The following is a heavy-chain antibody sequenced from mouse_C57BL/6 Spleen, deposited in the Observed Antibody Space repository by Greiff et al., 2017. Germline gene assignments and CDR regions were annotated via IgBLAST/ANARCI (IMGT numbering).Heavy chain of an antibody. J-gene: IGHJ2*01. V-gene: IGHV1-52*01. CDR3: AEEGSNYFYFDY. D-gene: IGHD2-5*01. Sequence: QVQLQQPGAELVRPGSSVKLSCKASGYTFTSYWMHWVKQRPIQGLEWIGNIDPSDSETHYNQKFKDKATLTVDKSSSTAYMQLSSLTSEDSAVYYCAEEGSNYFYFDYWGQGTTLTVSS. CDR1: GYTFTSYW. CDR2: IDPSDSET.